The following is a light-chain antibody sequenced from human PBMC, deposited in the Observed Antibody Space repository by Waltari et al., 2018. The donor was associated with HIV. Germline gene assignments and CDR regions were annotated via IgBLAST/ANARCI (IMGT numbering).Light chain of an antibody. Sequence: SYVLTQPTSVSVAPGQTARITCGGNNIGSKSLPWYQQKPGQAPVLVVDEDNDRPSGIPERFFGSNSGNTATLTITRVEAGDEADYYCQVWDSGSDHPDVVFGGGTKLTVL. CDR3: QVWDSGSDHPDVV. V-gene: IGLV3-21*02. CDR1: NIGSKS. J-gene: IGLJ2*01. CDR2: EDN.